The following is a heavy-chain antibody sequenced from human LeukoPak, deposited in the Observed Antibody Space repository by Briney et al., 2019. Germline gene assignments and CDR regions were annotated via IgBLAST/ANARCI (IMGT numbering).Heavy chain of an antibody. V-gene: IGHV4-30-4*07. CDR3: ARGYDRGVIYYFDY. J-gene: IGHJ4*02. CDR1: GGSISSGGYS. CDR2: IYYSGST. D-gene: IGHD3-10*01. Sequence: PSETLSLTCAVSGGSISSGGYSWSWIRQPPGKGLEWIGYIYYSGSTYYNPSLKSRVTISVDTSKNQFSLKLSSVTAADTAVYYCARGYDRGVIYYFDYWGQGTLVTVSS.